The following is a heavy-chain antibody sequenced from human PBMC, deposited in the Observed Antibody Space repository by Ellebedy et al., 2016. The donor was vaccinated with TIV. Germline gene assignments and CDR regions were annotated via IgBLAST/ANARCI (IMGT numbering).Heavy chain of an antibody. CDR3: ARDLRPDDF. CDR2: MKQDGSEE. D-gene: IGHD2-2*01. Sequence: GESLKISCAASGFTFSNYWMTWVRQAPGRGLEWVANMKQDGSEEYYVDSVKGRFIISRDNAKNTVYLQMKSLRAEDTAVYYCARDLRPDDFWGQGTLVTVSS. V-gene: IGHV3-7*01. J-gene: IGHJ4*02. CDR1: GFTFSNYW.